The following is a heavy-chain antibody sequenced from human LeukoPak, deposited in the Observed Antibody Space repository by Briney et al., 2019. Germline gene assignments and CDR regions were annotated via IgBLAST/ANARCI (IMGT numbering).Heavy chain of an antibody. CDR3: ARGRGARSSRWYNWFDP. D-gene: IGHD6-13*01. Sequence: PSETLSLTCTVSGGSVSSSSYYWGWIRQPPGKGLEWIGNIYYSGSTYYNPSLKSRVTMSVDTSENQFSLNLSSVTAADTAVYYCARGRGARSSRWYNWFDPWGQGTLVTVSS. V-gene: IGHV4-39*01. J-gene: IGHJ5*02. CDR1: GGSVSSSSYY. CDR2: IYYSGST.